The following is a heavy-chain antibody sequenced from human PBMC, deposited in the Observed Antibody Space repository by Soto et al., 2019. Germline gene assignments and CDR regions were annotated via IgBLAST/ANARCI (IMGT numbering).Heavy chain of an antibody. J-gene: IGHJ5*02. Sequence: SSETLSLTCTVSGGSISSSSYYWGWIRQPPGKGLEWIGSIYYSGSTYYNPSLKSRVTISVDTSKNQFSLKLSSVTAADTAVYYCARQTSRIAAAGKGWFDPWGQGTLVTVSS. CDR1: GGSISSSSYY. CDR2: IYYSGST. D-gene: IGHD6-13*01. V-gene: IGHV4-39*01. CDR3: ARQTSRIAAAGKGWFDP.